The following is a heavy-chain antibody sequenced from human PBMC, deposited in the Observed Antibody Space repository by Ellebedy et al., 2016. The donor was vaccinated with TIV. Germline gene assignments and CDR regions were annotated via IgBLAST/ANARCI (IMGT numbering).Heavy chain of an antibody. Sequence: SVKVSXXASGGTFSSYAISWVRQAPGQGLEWMGGIIPIFGTANYAQKFQGRVTITADKSTSTAYMELSSLRSEDTAVYYCARDLDLLTYYYDSSGYYGSFDYWGQGTLVTVSS. D-gene: IGHD3-22*01. CDR1: GGTFSSYA. V-gene: IGHV1-69*06. CDR2: IIPIFGTA. CDR3: ARDLDLLTYYYDSSGYYGSFDY. J-gene: IGHJ4*02.